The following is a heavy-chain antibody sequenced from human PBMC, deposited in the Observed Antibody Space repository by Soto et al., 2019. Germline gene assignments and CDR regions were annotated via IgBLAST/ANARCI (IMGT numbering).Heavy chain of an antibody. CDR2: ITSGGTT. J-gene: IGHJ4*02. V-gene: IGHV3-48*03. Sequence: GGSLRLSCTASGFTFSSYEMTWVRQAPGKGLEWISYITSGGTTYYADSAKGRFTISRDNAKNSLYLHLNSLTAEDTAISYCARVLYATWSSFDYWGQGTLVTVSS. CDR3: ARVLYATWSSFDY. D-gene: IGHD1-26*01. CDR1: GFTFSSYE.